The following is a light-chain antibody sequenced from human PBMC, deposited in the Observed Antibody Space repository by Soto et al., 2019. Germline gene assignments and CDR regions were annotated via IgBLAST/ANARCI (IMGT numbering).Light chain of an antibody. J-gene: IGKJ5*01. V-gene: IGKV3-15*01. CDR1: HSVNSH. CDR2: GAS. CDR3: QQYSNLIT. Sequence: MMMTQSPATLSVSPGERVTLSCRTSHSVNSHVAWYQQKPGQAPRLLLYGASTRATGIPVRFSGSGFGTEFTLTISSLQSEDFATYYCQQYSNLITFGQGTRLEIK.